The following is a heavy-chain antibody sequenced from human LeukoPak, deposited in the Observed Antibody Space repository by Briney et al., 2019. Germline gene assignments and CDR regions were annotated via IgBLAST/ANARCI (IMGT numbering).Heavy chain of an antibody. J-gene: IGHJ4*02. D-gene: IGHD2-15*01. CDR3: ARLRPYCSGGSCYSGVSDY. V-gene: IGHV4-59*12. CDR1: GGSISSYY. Sequence: PSGTLSLTCTVSGGSISSYYWSWIRQPPGKGLEWIGYIHYSGSTNHSPSLKSRVSISVDTSKNKVSLKLNSVTAADTAVYYCARLRPYCSGGSCYSGVSDYWGQGTLVTVSS. CDR2: IHYSGST.